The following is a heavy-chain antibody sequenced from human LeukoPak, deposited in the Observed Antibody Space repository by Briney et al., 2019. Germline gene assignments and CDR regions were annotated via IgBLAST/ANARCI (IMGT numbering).Heavy chain of an antibody. CDR2: ISSGSSPI. V-gene: IGHV3-21*05. CDR3: ARADTLGGYYFDN. CDR1: GFTFSTYS. Sequence: GGSLRLSCAASGFTFSTYSMNWVRQAPGKGLEWVSYISSGSSPIYYADSLKGRFTISRDNTKNSLYLQMNSLRAEDTAVYYCARADTLGGYYFDNWGQGTLVTVSS. D-gene: IGHD3-16*01. J-gene: IGHJ4*02.